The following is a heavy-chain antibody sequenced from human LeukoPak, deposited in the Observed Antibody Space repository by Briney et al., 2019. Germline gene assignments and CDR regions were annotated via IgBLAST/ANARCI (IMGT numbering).Heavy chain of an antibody. V-gene: IGHV3-15*01. J-gene: IGHJ4*02. CDR2: IKSKTDGGTT. CDR1: GFTFSNAW. Sequence: GGSLRLSCAASGFTFSNAWMTWVRQAPGKGLEWVGRIKSKTDGGTTDYAALVKGRFTISRDDSKTTLYLQMNSPKTEDTAVYYSTTKYTSSWSPTNWGQGTLVTVSS. D-gene: IGHD6-13*01. CDR3: TTKYTSSWSPTN.